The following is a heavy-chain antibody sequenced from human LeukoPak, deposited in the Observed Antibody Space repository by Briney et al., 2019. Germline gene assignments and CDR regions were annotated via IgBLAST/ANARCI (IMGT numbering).Heavy chain of an antibody. V-gene: IGHV4-34*01. CDR3: ARAGSIAAARNWFDP. Sequence: PSETLSLTCAVYGGSFSGYYWSWIRQPPGKGLEWIGEINHSGSTNYNPSLKSRVTISVDTSKNQFSLKLSSVTAADTAVYYCARAGSIAAARNWFDPWGQGTLVTVSS. J-gene: IGHJ5*02. CDR1: GGSFSGYY. CDR2: INHSGST. D-gene: IGHD6-13*01.